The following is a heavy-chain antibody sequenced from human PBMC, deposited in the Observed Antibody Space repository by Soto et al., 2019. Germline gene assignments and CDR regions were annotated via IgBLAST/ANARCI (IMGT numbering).Heavy chain of an antibody. J-gene: IGHJ4*02. CDR3: ARSDGRY. CDR1: GGSITTSTYY. Sequence: SETLSLTCDVYGGSITTSTYYWGWIRLPPGKGLEWIGYIYYSGSTYYNPSLKSRVTISVDTSKNQFSLKLSSVTAADTAVYYCARSDGRYWGQGTLVTVSS. CDR2: IYYSGST. V-gene: IGHV4-31*11.